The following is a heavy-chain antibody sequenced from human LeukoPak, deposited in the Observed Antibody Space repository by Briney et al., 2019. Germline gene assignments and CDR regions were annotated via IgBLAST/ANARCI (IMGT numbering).Heavy chain of an antibody. V-gene: IGHV4-4*02. J-gene: IGHJ5*02. CDR1: GGSISSSNW. D-gene: IGHD2-2*01. CDR3: ARDRPLGYCSSTSCPLGLDP. CDR2: IYHSGST. Sequence: KASETLSLTCAVSGGSISSSNWWGWVRQPPGKGLEWIGEIYHSGSTNYNPSLKSRVTISVDKSKNQFSLKLSSVTAADTAVYYCARDRPLGYCSSTSCPLGLDPWGQGTLVTVSS.